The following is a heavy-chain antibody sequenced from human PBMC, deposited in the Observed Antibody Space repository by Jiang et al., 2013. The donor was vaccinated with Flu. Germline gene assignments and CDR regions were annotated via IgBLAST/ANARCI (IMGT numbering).Heavy chain of an antibody. D-gene: IGHD6-19*01. CDR3: AREEERVVAGTRDDAFDM. CDR2: IHYTGTT. Sequence: LLKPSETLSLTCTVSGASIRSYSWTWIRQSPGKGLEWIGFIHYTGTTKYNPSLNSRVTMSVDTSKNQFSLKMSSVTAADTAVYYCAREEERVVAGTRDDAFDMWGQGTMVTVSS. J-gene: IGHJ3*02. CDR1: GASIRSYS. V-gene: IGHV4-59*01.